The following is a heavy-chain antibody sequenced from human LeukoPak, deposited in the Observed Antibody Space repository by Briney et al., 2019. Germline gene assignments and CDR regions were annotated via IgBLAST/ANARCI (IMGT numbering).Heavy chain of an antibody. D-gene: IGHD5-18*01. J-gene: IGHJ4*02. V-gene: IGHV1-69*05. Sequence: ASVKVSCKASGGTLSSYAISWVRQAPGQGLEWMGRIIPIFGTTNYAQKFQGRVTITTDESTSTAYMELSSLRAEDTAVYYCARGRDTAMVTGDYWGQGTLVTVSS. CDR3: ARGRDTAMVTGDY. CDR1: GGTLSSYA. CDR2: IIPIFGTT.